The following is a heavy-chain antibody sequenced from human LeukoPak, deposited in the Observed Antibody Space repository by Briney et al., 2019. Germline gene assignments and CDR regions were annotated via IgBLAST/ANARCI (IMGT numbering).Heavy chain of an antibody. V-gene: IGHV3-30-3*01. CDR2: ISYDGSNK. Sequence: GGSLRLSCAASGFTFSSYAMHWVRQAPGKGLEWVAVISYDGSNKYYADSVKGRFTISRDNSKNTLYLQMNSLRAEDTAVYYCARDLEAIAVVYYMDVWGKGTTVTVSS. D-gene: IGHD6-19*01. CDR3: ARDLEAIAVVYYMDV. J-gene: IGHJ6*03. CDR1: GFTFSSYA.